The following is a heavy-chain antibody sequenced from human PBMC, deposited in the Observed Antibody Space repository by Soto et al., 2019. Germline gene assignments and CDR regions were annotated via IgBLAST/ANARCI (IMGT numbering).Heavy chain of an antibody. D-gene: IGHD6-19*01. V-gene: IGHV6-1*01. CDR1: GDRASRSSAV. CDR3: ARSVSGTGTEFDP. Sequence: SQTLSLTCAISGDRASRSSAVWNWIRQSPSRGLEWLGRTYFTSQWNNYYAVSVNSRITINADTSKNQFSLQLNSVTPENTAVYYCARSVSGTGTEFDPWGQGTPVTVSS. J-gene: IGHJ5*02. CDR2: TYFTSQWNN.